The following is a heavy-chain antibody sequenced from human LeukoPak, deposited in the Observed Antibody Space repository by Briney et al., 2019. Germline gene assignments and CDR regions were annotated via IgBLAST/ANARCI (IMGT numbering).Heavy chain of an antibody. CDR3: AREFSWSGFFDY. CDR1: AGSISSYY. Sequence: SETLSLTCTVSAGSISSYYWSWIRQPPGKGLEWIGHIYDSGSTNYNPSLKSRVTISVDTSKNQFSLKLSSVTAADTAVYYCAREFSWSGFFDYWGQGTLVTVSS. CDR2: IYDSGST. J-gene: IGHJ4*02. V-gene: IGHV4-59*01. D-gene: IGHD3-3*01.